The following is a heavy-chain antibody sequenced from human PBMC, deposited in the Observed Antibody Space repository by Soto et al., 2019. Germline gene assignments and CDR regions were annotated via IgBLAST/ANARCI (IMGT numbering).Heavy chain of an antibody. CDR3: AKDGSDFWSGYTTPNWFDP. V-gene: IGHV3-30*18. CDR1: GFTFSSYG. CDR2: ISYDGSNK. Sequence: PGGSLRLSCAASGFTFSSYGMHWVRQAPGKGLERVAVISYDGSNKYYADSVKGRFTISRDNSKNTLYLQMNSLRAEDTAVYYCAKDGSDFWSGYTTPNWFDPWGQGTLVTVSS. D-gene: IGHD3-3*01. J-gene: IGHJ5*02.